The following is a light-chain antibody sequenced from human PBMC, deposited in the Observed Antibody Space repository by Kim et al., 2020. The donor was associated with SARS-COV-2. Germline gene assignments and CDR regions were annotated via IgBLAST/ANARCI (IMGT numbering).Light chain of an antibody. J-gene: IGKJ4*01. V-gene: IGKV3-15*01. CDR3: QQYNNWPPGLT. CDR2: GAS. CDR1: QSVSSN. Sequence: PGERATLSCRASQSVSSNLAWYQQKPGQAPRLLIYGASTRATGIPARFSGSGSGTEFTLTISSLQSEDFAVYYCQQYNNWPPGLTFGGGTKVDIK.